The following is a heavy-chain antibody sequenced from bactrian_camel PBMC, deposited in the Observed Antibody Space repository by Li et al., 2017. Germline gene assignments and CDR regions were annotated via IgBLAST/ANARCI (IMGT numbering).Heavy chain of an antibody. Sequence: HVQLVESGGGLVQPGGSLRLSCTASGFTFSNYVMDWVRQAPGEGLEWVSGISGGGMTYYADSVKGRFTISRDNAKNTLYLQMNGLKPEDTAMYYCAALICAYYSGGFDPLRSFADVNYWGQGTQVTVS. J-gene: IGHJ4*01. CDR1: GFTFSNYV. D-gene: IGHD2*01. V-gene: IGHV3S1*01. CDR2: ISGGGMT. CDR3: AALICAYYSGGFDPLRSFADVNY.